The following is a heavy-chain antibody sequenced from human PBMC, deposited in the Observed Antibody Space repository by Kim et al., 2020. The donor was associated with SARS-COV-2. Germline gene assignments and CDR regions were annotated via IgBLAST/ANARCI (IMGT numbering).Heavy chain of an antibody. CDR2: ISSSGSTI. D-gene: IGHD6-19*01. Sequence: GGSLRLSCAASGFTFSDYYMSWIRQAPGKGLEWVSYISSSGSTIYYADSVKGRFTISRDNAKNSLYLQMNSLRAEDTAVYYCPRVGSGWYEAEYFQHWGQGTLVTVSS. CDR1: GFTFSDYY. V-gene: IGHV3-11*04. J-gene: IGHJ1*01. CDR3: PRVGSGWYEAEYFQH.